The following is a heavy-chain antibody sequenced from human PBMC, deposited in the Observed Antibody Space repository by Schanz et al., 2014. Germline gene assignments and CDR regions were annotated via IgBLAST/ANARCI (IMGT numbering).Heavy chain of an antibody. CDR3: ARGGSSWEDSFDY. J-gene: IGHJ4*02. V-gene: IGHV1-46*01. Sequence: QAQLVQSGAEVKKPGASVKVSCKGSGYIFTNHYLHWARQAPGQGPEWMGVINPGRGTAGLAQRFVDRVTLTRDTATNTVYMDLSRLRSDDTAVYYCARGGSSWEDSFDYWGQGTLVTVSS. CDR1: GYIFTNHY. D-gene: IGHD6-13*01. CDR2: INPGRGTA.